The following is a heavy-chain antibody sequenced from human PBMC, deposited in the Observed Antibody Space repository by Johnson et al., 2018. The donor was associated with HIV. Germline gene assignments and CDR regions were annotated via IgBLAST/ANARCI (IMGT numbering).Heavy chain of an antibody. Sequence: VQLVESGGGLVQPGGSLRLSCAASGFTVSSNYMSWVRQAPGKGLEWVSVIYSGGSTGYVDSVKGRFTISRDNAKNSLYLQMNSLRAEDTALYYCARVRTAAGFDAFDIWGHGTMVTVSS. D-gene: IGHD6-13*01. V-gene: IGHV3-66*01. CDR2: IYSGGST. CDR3: ARVRTAAGFDAFDI. CDR1: GFTVSSNY. J-gene: IGHJ3*02.